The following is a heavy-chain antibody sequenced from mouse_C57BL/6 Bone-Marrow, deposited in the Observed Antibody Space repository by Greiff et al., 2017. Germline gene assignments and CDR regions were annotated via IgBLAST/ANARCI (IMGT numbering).Heavy chain of an antibody. J-gene: IGHJ4*01. Sequence: EVHLVESGPGLVKPSQSLSLTCSVTGYSITSGYYWNWIRQFPGNKLEWMGYISYDGSNNYNPSLKNRISITRDTSKNQFFLKLNSVTTEDTATYYCAHYYGSSYAMDYWGQGTSVTVSS. CDR2: ISYDGSN. D-gene: IGHD1-1*01. V-gene: IGHV3-6*01. CDR3: AHYYGSSYAMDY. CDR1: GYSITSGYY.